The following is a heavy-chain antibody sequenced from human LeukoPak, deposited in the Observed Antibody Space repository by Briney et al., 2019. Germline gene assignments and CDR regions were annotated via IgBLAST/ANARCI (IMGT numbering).Heavy chain of an antibody. V-gene: IGHV4-39*01. CDR2: IYYSGST. Sequence: PSETLSLTCTVSGGSISRNNYYWDWIRQPPGKGLEYIGSIYYSGSTYYTPSLKSRVTISVDTSRNQFSLKLSSVTATDTAVYYCARHRGSSSNFDYWGQGTLVTVSS. J-gene: IGHJ4*02. CDR1: GGSISRNNYY. D-gene: IGHD6-6*01. CDR3: ARHRGSSSNFDY.